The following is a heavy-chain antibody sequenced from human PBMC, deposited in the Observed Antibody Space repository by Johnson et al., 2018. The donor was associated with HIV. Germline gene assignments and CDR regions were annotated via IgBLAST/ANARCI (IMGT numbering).Heavy chain of an antibody. Sequence: QVQLVESGGGVAQPGGSLRLSCAASGFTFSSYGMHWVRQAPGKGLEWVAFIRYDGNNKYYADPAKGRSTISRDNSNNTLYLQRNSLRAEDTAVYYWLKDSDACDAVDIWGQGTMVTVSS. V-gene: IGHV3-30*02. CDR2: IRYDGNNK. CDR1: GFTFSSYG. J-gene: IGHJ3*02. CDR3: LKDSDACDAVDI.